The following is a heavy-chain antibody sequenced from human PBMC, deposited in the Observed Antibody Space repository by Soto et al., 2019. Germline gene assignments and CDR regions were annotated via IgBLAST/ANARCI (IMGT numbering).Heavy chain of an antibody. Sequence: QVQLVQSGAEVKKPGASVRVSCKASGYTLTTYYLHWLRQAPGQGLEWMGIIDPRAGSASHAQNFQGRVTMTRDTSTRTVYMDLRSLRSEDTAVYYCARAGYYDSSGYDGFDIWGQGTMVTVSS. CDR2: IDPRAGSA. V-gene: IGHV1-46*01. CDR1: GYTLTTYY. J-gene: IGHJ3*02. D-gene: IGHD3-22*01. CDR3: ARAGYYDSSGYDGFDI.